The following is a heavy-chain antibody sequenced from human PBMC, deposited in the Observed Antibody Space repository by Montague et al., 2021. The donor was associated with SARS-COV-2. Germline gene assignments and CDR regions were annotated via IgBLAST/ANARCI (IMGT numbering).Heavy chain of an antibody. CDR2: INYGGST. J-gene: IGHJ4*02. D-gene: IGHD1-1*01. Sequence: SKSLSLTCTVSGDSISSGYFYWGWIRQPPGKGLEWVGQINYGGSTKYNPSLRSRVTISIDTSKNQFSLKLTSVTAADTAVYYCARGAPGYWGQGTLVTVSS. V-gene: IGHV4-39*07. CDR3: ARGAPGY. CDR1: GDSISSGYFY.